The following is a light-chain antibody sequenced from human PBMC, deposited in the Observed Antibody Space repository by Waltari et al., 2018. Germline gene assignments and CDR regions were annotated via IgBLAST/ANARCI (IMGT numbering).Light chain of an antibody. CDR1: QSVLYSANNRNY. J-gene: IGKJ1*01. V-gene: IGKV4-1*01. CDR3: QQYYDTPGT. CDR2: WAS. Sequence: DIVMTQSPDSLAVSLGERATINCKSSQSVLYSANNRNYLAWYQQKPGQPPKLIIYWASTRESGVPDRFSGSGSGTDFTLTISSLQAEDVAVYYCQQYYDTPGTFGQGTKVEI.